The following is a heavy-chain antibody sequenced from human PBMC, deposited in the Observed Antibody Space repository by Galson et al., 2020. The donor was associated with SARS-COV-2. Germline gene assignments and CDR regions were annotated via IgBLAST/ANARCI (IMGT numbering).Heavy chain of an antibody. CDR2: IKSKTDGGTT. D-gene: IGHD3-22*01. V-gene: IGHV3-15*01. Sequence: GGSLRLSCAASGFTFSNAWMSWVRQAQGKGLEWVGRIKSKTDGGTTDYAAPVKGRFTISRDDSKNTLYLQMNSLKTEDTAVYYCTPSYYDSTPGGYWGQGTLVTVSS. J-gene: IGHJ4*02. CDR1: GFTFSNAW. CDR3: TPSYYDSTPGGY.